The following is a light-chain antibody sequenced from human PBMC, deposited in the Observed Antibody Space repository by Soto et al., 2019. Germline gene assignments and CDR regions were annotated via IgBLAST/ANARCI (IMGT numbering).Light chain of an antibody. J-gene: IGLJ1*01. CDR2: SNG. CDR3: ASWVHSLNRFV. V-gene: IGLV1-44*01. CDR1: SSNIGSTT. Sequence: QSALTQPHSASGTPGQRVTISCFGSSSNIGSTTVSWYQQLPGAAPKLLIFSNGQWPSGVPDRFSGSESGTSASLAISGLQSEDEFDYYCASWVHSLNRFVFGSGTRFT.